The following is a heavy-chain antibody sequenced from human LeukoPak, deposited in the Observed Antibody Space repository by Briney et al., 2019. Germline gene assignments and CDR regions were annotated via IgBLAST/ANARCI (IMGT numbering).Heavy chain of an antibody. CDR3: ARDPGDDNVVPGDP. D-gene: IGHD2-2*01. V-gene: IGHV7-4-1*02. J-gene: IGHJ5*02. Sequence: ASVKVSCKASGYTFTSYAMNWVRQAPGQGLEWMGWINTNTGNPTYAQGFTGRFVFSLDTSVSTTYLQISSLKAEDTAVYYCARDPGDDNVVPGDPWGQGTLVTVSS. CDR2: INTNTGNP. CDR1: GYTFTSYA.